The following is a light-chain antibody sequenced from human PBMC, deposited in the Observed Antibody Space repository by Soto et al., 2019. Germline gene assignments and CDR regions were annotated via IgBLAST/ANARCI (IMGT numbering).Light chain of an antibody. CDR1: SSDVGGYKF. CDR3: SSYTRSTTLNVL. Sequence: QLVLTQPASVSGSHGQSITISCTGTSSDVGGYKFVSWYQQHPGKVPKLLIYDVSNRPSGVSNRLSGSKSGNTASLTISGLQAEDEAEYYCSSYTRSTTLNVLFGGGTKLTVL. CDR2: DVS. J-gene: IGLJ2*01. V-gene: IGLV2-14*01.